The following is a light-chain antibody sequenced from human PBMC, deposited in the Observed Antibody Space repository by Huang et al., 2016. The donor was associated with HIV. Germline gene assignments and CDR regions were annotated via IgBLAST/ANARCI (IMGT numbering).Light chain of an antibody. CDR2: GAF. CDR1: QSVSRN. CDR3: HQYNDWRT. J-gene: IGKJ1*01. Sequence: EIVLTQSPATLSVSPGERATLSCRASQSVSRNLAWYQHKPGQTPRLLIYGAFTRATGIPARFSGSGSGTEFTLTISSLQSEDFAVYYCHQYNDWRTFGQGTKVEIK. V-gene: IGKV3-15*01.